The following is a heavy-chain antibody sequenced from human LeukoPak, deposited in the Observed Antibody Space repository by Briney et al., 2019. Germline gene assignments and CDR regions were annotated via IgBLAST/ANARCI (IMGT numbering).Heavy chain of an antibody. CDR2: IRPSDGTT. Sequence: ASVKVSCKASGYTFTIYYMHWVRQAPGQGLEWMSIIRPSDGTTNYAQKFQGRVTMTRDTSTSTVYMEMSTLTSEDTAVYYCARDNNTSSLADPWGQGTLVTVSS. CDR3: ARDNNTSSLADP. J-gene: IGHJ5*02. D-gene: IGHD1-14*01. CDR1: GYTFTIYY. V-gene: IGHV1-46*01.